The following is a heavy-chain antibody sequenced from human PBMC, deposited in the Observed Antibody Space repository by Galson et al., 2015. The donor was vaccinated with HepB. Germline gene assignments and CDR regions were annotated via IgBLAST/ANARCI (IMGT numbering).Heavy chain of an antibody. J-gene: IGHJ4*02. CDR1: GFTFSSYG. CDR2: ISYDGSNK. Sequence: SLRLSCAASGFTFSSYGMHWVRQAPGKGLEWVAVISYDGSNKYYADSVKGRFTISRDNSKNTLYLQMNSLRAEDTAVYYCAKPYSSGWLGDPFDYWGQGTLVTVSS. D-gene: IGHD6-19*01. V-gene: IGHV3-30*18. CDR3: AKPYSSGWLGDPFDY.